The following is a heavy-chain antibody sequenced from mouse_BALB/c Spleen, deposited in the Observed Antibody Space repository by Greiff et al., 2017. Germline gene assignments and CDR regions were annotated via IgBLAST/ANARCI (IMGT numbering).Heavy chain of an antibody. V-gene: IGHV10-1*02. CDR3: VRHRYDGGFDY. Sequence: EVQRVESGGGLVQPKGSLKLSCAASGFTFNTYAMNWVRQAPGKGLEWVARIRSKSNNYATYYADSVKDRFTISRDDSQSMLYLQMNNLKTEDTAMYYCVRHRYDGGFDYWGQGTTLTVSS. CDR2: IRSKSNNYAT. CDR1: GFTFNTYA. J-gene: IGHJ2*01. D-gene: IGHD2-14*01.